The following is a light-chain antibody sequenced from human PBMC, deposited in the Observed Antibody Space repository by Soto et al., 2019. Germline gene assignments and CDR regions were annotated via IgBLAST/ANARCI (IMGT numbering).Light chain of an antibody. V-gene: IGKV3-15*01. CDR3: QQYNNWPRT. J-gene: IGKJ1*01. CDR2: GAS. CDR1: QSVSSN. Sequence: EIVMTQSPATLSVSPGERATLSCRASQSVSSNLAWYQQKPGQAPRLLISGASTRATGIPARFSGSGSGTEFTLTISSLQSEDFAVYYCQQYNNWPRTFGQGTKVE.